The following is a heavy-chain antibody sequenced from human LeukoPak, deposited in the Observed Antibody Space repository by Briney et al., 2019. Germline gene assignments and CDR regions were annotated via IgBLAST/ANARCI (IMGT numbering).Heavy chain of an antibody. Sequence: PGGSLRLSCAASGFTFSSYSMNWVRQAPGKGLEWVSSISSSSSYIYYADSVKGRFNISRDNAKNSLYLQMNSLRAEQTAVYYCARGRTYYYDSSGYQVDYWGQGNLVTVSS. CDR1: GFTFSSYS. V-gene: IGHV3-21*01. D-gene: IGHD3-22*01. CDR2: ISSSSSYI. J-gene: IGHJ4*02. CDR3: ARGRTYYYDSSGYQVDY.